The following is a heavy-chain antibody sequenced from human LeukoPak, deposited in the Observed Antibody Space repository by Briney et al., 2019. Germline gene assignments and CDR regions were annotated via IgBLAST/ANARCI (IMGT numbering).Heavy chain of an antibody. J-gene: IGHJ4*02. D-gene: IGHD6-13*01. V-gene: IGHV3-9*01. Sequence: GRSLRLSCAASGFTFDDYAMHWVRQAPGKGLEWVSGISWNSGSIGYADSVKGRFTISRDNAKNSLYLQMNSLRAEDTALYYCAKDRFSKAAGYFDYWGQGTLVTVSS. CDR1: GFTFDDYA. CDR3: AKDRFSKAAGYFDY. CDR2: ISWNSGSI.